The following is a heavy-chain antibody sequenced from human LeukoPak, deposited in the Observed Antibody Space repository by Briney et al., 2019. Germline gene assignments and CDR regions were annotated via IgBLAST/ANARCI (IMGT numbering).Heavy chain of an antibody. Sequence: ASVKVSCKASGYTFISYDINWVRQATGQGLEWMGWMNPNSGNTGYAQKFQGRVTITRNTSISTAYMELSSLRSEDTAVYYCARDPSGSYCRDCDAFDIWGQGTMVTVSS. V-gene: IGHV1-8*03. D-gene: IGHD1-26*01. CDR1: GYTFISYD. CDR2: MNPNSGNT. CDR3: ARDPSGSYCRDCDAFDI. J-gene: IGHJ3*02.